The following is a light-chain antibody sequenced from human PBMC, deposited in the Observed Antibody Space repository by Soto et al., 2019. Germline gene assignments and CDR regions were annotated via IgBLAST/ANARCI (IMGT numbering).Light chain of an antibody. CDR3: QQYGSSPRT. CDR2: GAS. J-gene: IGKJ1*01. Sequence: EIVLPQSPGALSLSPGERATLSCMASQSVSSSYLAWYQQKPGQAPRLLIYGASSRATGIPDRFSGSGSGTDFTLTISRLEPEDFAVYYCQQYGSSPRTFGQGTKVDIK. CDR1: QSVSSSY. V-gene: IGKV3-20*01.